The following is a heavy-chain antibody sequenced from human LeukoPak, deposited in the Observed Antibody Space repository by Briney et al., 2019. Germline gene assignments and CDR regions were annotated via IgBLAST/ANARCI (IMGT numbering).Heavy chain of an antibody. CDR3: ARDSIGISAVGTN. J-gene: IGHJ4*02. Sequence: SETLSLTCAVYGGSFSGYYWSWIRQPPGRGLEWIGEINHSGSTNYNPSLKSRVTISVDTSKNHFSLKLSSVAAADTAIYYCARDSIGISAVGTNWGQGTLVTVSS. CDR1: GGSFSGYY. V-gene: IGHV4-34*01. D-gene: IGHD6-13*01. CDR2: INHSGST.